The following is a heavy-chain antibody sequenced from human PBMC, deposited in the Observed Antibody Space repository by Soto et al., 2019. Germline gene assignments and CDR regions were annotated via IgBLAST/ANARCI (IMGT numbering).Heavy chain of an antibody. CDR2: INPDGTLK. CDR1: GFALSGYW. CDR3: ARWESGDWYLGI. V-gene: IGHV3-7*03. D-gene: IGHD2-21*02. Sequence: EVQLVESGGGLVQPGGSLRLSCAASGFALSGYWMTWVRQAPGKGLEWVASINPDGTLKYYVDSVKGRFTISRDNADNSRFLQMISLRVEDTAVYYCARWESGDWYLGIWGQGTLVTVSS. J-gene: IGHJ4*02.